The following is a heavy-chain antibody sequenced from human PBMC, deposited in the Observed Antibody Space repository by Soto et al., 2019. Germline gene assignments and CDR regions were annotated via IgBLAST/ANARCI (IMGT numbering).Heavy chain of an antibody. V-gene: IGHV4-30-4*01. CDR3: ARVLPTEESFDY. D-gene: IGHD4-17*01. CDR1: GGSISSGDYY. J-gene: IGHJ4*02. CDR2: IYYSGST. Sequence: SETLSLTCTVSGGSISSGDYYWSWIRQPPGKGLEWIGYIYYSGSTYYNPSLKSRVTISVDTSKNQFSLKLSSVTAADTAVYYCARVLPTEESFDYWGQGTLVTVSS.